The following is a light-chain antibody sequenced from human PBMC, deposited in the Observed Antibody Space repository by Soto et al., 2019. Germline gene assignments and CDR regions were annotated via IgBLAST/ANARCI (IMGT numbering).Light chain of an antibody. V-gene: IGKV3-15*01. CDR1: QPVAAN. Sequence: EIVMTQSPATLSVSPGERATLSCRASQPVAANLAWYQKKPGQAPRLLIYGVSTRATGIPARFSGSGPGTEFTLTISSLQSEDFAVYYCHQYNNWPPLTFGGGTKVQIK. CDR3: HQYNNWPPLT. CDR2: GVS. J-gene: IGKJ4*01.